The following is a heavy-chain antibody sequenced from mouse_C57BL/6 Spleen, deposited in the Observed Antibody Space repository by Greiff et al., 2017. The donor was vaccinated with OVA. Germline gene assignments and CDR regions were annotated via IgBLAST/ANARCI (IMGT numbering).Heavy chain of an antibody. CDR1: GYSFTGYY. CDR3: ARGGIYYDYLYAMDY. D-gene: IGHD2-4*01. V-gene: IGHV1-42*01. Sequence: VQLQQSGPELVKPGASVKISCKASGYSFTGYYMNWVKQSPEKSLEWIGEINPSTGGTTYNQKFKAKATLTVDKSSSTAYMQLKSLTSEDSAVYYCARGGIYYDYLYAMDYWGQGTSVTVSS. J-gene: IGHJ4*01. CDR2: INPSTGGT.